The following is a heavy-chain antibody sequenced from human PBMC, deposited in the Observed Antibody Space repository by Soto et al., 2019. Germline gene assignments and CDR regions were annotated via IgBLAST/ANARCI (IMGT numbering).Heavy chain of an antibody. Sequence: GGSLRLSCVGSGFSLSNYFMSWVRQAPGQGLEWMGWINPNSGGTNYAQKFQGRVTMTRDTSISTAYMELSRLRSDDTAVYYCARGLAELLESYYGMDVWGQGTTVTVSS. CDR1: GFSLSNYF. D-gene: IGHD2-15*01. J-gene: IGHJ6*02. V-gene: IGHV1-2*02. CDR3: ARGLAELLESYYGMDV. CDR2: INPNSGGT.